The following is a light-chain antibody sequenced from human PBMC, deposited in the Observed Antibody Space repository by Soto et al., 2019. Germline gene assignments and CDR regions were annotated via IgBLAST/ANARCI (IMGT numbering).Light chain of an antibody. CDR1: QSVGGF. V-gene: IGKV3-11*01. J-gene: IGKJ2*01. CDR3: HDRSNWPPMYT. CDR2: DTS. Sequence: EIVLTQSPATLSLSPGERATLSCRASQSVGGFLAWYQQKSGQAPRLLISDTSKRATGIPARFSGSGSGTDFTLTIRSLEPEDFAIYHWHDRSNWPPMYTFGQGNKLEIK.